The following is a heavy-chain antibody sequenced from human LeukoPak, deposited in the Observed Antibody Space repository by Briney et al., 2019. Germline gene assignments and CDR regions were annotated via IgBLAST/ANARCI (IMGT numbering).Heavy chain of an antibody. J-gene: IGHJ5*02. Sequence: GGSLRLSCAASGFTVSSNYMSWVRQAPGKGLEWVSVIYSGGSTYYADSVKGRFTISRDNSKNTLYLQMSSLRAEDTAVYYCARVMVRGVNWFDPWGQGTLVTVSS. CDR3: ARVMVRGVNWFDP. CDR2: IYSGGST. V-gene: IGHV3-53*01. CDR1: GFTVSSNY. D-gene: IGHD3-10*01.